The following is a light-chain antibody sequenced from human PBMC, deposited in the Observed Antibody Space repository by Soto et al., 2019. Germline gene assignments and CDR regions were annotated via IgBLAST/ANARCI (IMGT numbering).Light chain of an antibody. V-gene: IGLV2-11*01. CDR2: DVS. Sequence: QSALTQPRSVSGSPGQSVTISCTGTSSDVGGYNYVSWYQQHPGKAPKLMIYDVSKWPSGVPDRFSGSESGNTASLTISGLQAEDEADYYCCSYAGNSLWVFGGGTKVTVL. CDR3: CSYAGNSLWV. J-gene: IGLJ3*02. CDR1: SSDVGGYNY.